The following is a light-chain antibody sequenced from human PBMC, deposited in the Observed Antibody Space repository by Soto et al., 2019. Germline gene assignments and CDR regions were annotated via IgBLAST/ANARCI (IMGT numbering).Light chain of an antibody. J-gene: IGKJ1*01. Sequence: EIVLTQSPGTLSLSPGERATLSCRASQSVSSSYLARYQQKPGQAPRLLLYGASSRATGIPDRFSGIGSGTDFTLTISRLEPEDCAVYYCHQYGGSPRTLGQGTKVDIK. CDR1: QSVSSSY. CDR2: GAS. CDR3: HQYGGSPRT. V-gene: IGKV3-20*01.